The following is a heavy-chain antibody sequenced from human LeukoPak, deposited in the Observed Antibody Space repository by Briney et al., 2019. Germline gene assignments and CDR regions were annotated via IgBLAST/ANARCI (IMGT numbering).Heavy chain of an antibody. CDR1: GGSFSGYY. D-gene: IGHD2-2*01. CDR2: INHSGST. Sequence: SSETLSLTCAVYGGSFSGYYWSWIRQPPGKGLEWIGEINHSGSTNYNPSLKSRVTISVDTSKNQFSLKLSSVTAADTAVYYCARGPAGDCSSTSCYADCWGQGTLVTVSS. CDR3: ARGPAGDCSSTSCYADC. J-gene: IGHJ4*02. V-gene: IGHV4-34*01.